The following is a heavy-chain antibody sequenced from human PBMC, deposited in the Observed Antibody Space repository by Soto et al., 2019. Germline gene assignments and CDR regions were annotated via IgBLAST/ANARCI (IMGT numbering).Heavy chain of an antibody. V-gene: IGHV4-30-4*01. D-gene: IGHD3-22*01. J-gene: IGHJ4*02. CDR2: IYYSGST. CDR1: GGSISSGDYY. CDR3: ARDTIYDSSGYYTEGTFDY. Sequence: PSETLSLTCTVSGGSISSGDYYWSWIRQPPGKGLEWIGYIYYSGSTYYNPSLKSRVTISVDTSKNQFSLKLSSVTAADTAVYYCARDTIYDSSGYYTEGTFDYWGQGTLVTVSS.